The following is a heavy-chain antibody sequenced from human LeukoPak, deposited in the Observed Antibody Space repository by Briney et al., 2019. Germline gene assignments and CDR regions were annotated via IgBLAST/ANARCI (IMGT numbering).Heavy chain of an antibody. CDR3: ASFETGPTYYYYYMDV. CDR1: GFSFRSYG. CDR2: IRSDGGEQ. D-gene: IGHD3-9*01. J-gene: IGHJ6*03. V-gene: IGHV3-33*01. Sequence: PGRSLRLSCEASGFSFRSYGMHWVRQAPGKGLEWVAVIRSDGGEQQYADSVKGRFIISRDNFANKVHLQMNSLRAEDTAVYYCASFETGPTYYYYYMDVWGKGTTVTVSS.